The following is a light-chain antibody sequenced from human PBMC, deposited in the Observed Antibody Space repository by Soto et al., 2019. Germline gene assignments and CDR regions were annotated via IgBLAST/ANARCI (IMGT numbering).Light chain of an antibody. J-gene: IGLJ2*01. V-gene: IGLV2-14*01. CDR3: SSYTGSNTPVV. Sequence: QSVLTQPASVSGYPGQSITISCTGTSSDVGGYNYVSWYQQHPGKAPNLIIFDVSNRPSGVSNRFSGSKSGNSASLTISGLQAEDEADYYCSSYTGSNTPVVFGGGTKLTVL. CDR1: SSDVGGYNY. CDR2: DVS.